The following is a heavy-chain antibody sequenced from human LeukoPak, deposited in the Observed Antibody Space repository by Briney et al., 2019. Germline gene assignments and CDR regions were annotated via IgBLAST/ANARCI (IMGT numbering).Heavy chain of an antibody. D-gene: IGHD6-19*01. J-gene: IGHJ4*02. CDR2: IFSGGST. Sequence: GGSLRLSCAASEFSVSDSYMSWVRQAPGKGLQWVSVIFSGGSTYYTDSVKGRFTISRDNSKNTLYLQMNSLRAEDTAVYYCAKDSYTSGWDFDYWGQGTLVTVSS. V-gene: IGHV3-53*01. CDR3: AKDSYTSGWDFDY. CDR1: EFSVSDSY.